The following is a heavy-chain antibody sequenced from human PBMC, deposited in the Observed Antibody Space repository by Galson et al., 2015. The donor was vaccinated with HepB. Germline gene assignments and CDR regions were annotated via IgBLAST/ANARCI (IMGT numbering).Heavy chain of an antibody. CDR3: ARDSSGYCSGGSCYPDY. J-gene: IGHJ4*02. CDR1: GFTFSSYA. V-gene: IGHV3-30-3*01. CDR2: ISYDGSNK. D-gene: IGHD2-15*01. Sequence: SLRLSCAASGFTFSSYAMHWVRQAPGKGLEWVAAISYDGSNKYYADSVKGRFTISRDNSKNTLYLQMNSLRAEDTAVYYCARDSSGYCSGGSCYPDYWGQGTLVTVSS.